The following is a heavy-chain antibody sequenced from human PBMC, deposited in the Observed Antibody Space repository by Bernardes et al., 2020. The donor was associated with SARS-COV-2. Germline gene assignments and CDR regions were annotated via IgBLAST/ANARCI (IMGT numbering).Heavy chain of an antibody. CDR1: GFSVSAYW. CDR2: INEDGRVI. V-gene: IGHV3-74*01. D-gene: IGHD2-15*01. Sequence: GGSLRLSCAASGFSVSAYWMHWVHQAPGEGLVWVARINEDGRVINYADSVRGRFTIYRDIADNKLYLQMKSLRADDTAVYYCARDFGGNFDYWGQGTLVTVSS. J-gene: IGHJ4*02. CDR3: ARDFGGNFDY.